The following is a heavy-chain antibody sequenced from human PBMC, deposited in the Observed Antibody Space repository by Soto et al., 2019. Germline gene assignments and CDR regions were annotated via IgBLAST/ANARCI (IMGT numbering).Heavy chain of an antibody. CDR2: MNPNSGNT. CDR3: ARAPSNEGGPEY. Sequence: GASVKVCCNASGYTFNCYAIYWVRQATGQGLEWMGWMNPNSGNTGYEQKFQGRVTMTRDTSISTAYMELSSLTSEDTVIYYCARAPSNEGGPEYWGQGTAVTV. J-gene: IGHJ4*02. V-gene: IGHV1-8*01. CDR1: GYTFNCYA.